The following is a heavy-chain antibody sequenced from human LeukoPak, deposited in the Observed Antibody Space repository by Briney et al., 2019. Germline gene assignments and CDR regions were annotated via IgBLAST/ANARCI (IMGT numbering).Heavy chain of an antibody. Sequence: GGSLRLSCAASGFTFSSYSMNWVRQAPGKGLEWVSSISSSSSYIYYADSVKGRFTISRDNAKNSLYLQMNSLRAEDTAVYYCARDVIAAAGRQPIPEYYYYYYYMDVWGKGTTVTVSS. CDR1: GFTFSSYS. V-gene: IGHV3-21*01. J-gene: IGHJ6*03. CDR3: ARDVIAAAGRQPIPEYYYYYYYMDV. D-gene: IGHD6-13*01. CDR2: ISSSSSYI.